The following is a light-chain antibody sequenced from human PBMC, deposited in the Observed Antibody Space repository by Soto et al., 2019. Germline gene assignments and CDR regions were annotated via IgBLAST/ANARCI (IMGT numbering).Light chain of an antibody. Sequence: EIVLTQSPGTLSLSPGEPVTLSCRASQTVLSSDVAWYQQRPGQAPRLLIYGASSRATGIPDRFSASGSGTDFTLTISRLEPEDFGVFYCQQYGNPPQTFGQGTRVEVK. J-gene: IGKJ1*01. V-gene: IGKV3-20*01. CDR3: QQYGNPPQT. CDR2: GAS. CDR1: QTVLSSD.